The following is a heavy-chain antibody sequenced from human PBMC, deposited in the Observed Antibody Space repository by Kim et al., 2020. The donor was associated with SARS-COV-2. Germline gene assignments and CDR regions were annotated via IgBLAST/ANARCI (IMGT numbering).Heavy chain of an antibody. CDR3: AGGIAVAGGGY. J-gene: IGHJ4*02. D-gene: IGHD6-19*01. Sequence: YNADSVKGRFTISGDKSKNTLYRQMNSLRAGDTAVYYCAGGIAVAGGGYWGQGTLVTVSS. V-gene: IGHV3-23*01.